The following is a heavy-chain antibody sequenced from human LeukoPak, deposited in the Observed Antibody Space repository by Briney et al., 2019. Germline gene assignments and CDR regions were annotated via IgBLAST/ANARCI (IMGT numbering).Heavy chain of an antibody. CDR3: ARVRYYGSGSYYNFGDNWFDP. Sequence: PGGSLRLSCAASGFTFSSYAMSWVRQAPGKGLEWVSAISGSGGSTYYADSVKGRFTISRDNAKNSLYLQMNSLRAEDTAVYYCARVRYYGSGSYYNFGDNWFDPWGQGTLVTVSS. D-gene: IGHD3-10*01. CDR2: ISGSGGST. J-gene: IGHJ5*02. CDR1: GFTFSSYA. V-gene: IGHV3-23*01.